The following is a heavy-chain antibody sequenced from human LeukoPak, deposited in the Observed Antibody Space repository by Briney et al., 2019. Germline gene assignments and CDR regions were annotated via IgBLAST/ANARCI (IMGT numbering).Heavy chain of an antibody. CDR2: IIPILGIA. V-gene: IGHV1-69*04. Sequence: SVKVSCKASGGTFSSYAISWVRQAPGQGLEWMGRIIPILGIANYAQKFQGRVTITADKSTSTAYMELSSLRSEDTAVYYCASLWDIEAYCSSTSCYENAFDVWGQGTMVTVSS. CDR3: ASLWDIEAYCSSTSCYENAFDV. D-gene: IGHD2-2*01. CDR1: GGTFSSYA. J-gene: IGHJ3*01.